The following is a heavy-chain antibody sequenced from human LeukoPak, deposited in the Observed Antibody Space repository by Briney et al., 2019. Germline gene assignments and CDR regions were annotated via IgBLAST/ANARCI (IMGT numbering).Heavy chain of an antibody. J-gene: IGHJ6*02. CDR2: IIPIFGTA. Sequence: SVKVSCKASAGTFSSYAISWVRQAPGQGLEWMGGIIPIFGTANYAQKFQGRVTITADESTSTAYMELSSLRSEDTAVYYCARDGIPYDILTGYYNDYYYGMDVWGQGTTVTVSS. D-gene: IGHD3-9*01. V-gene: IGHV1-69*13. CDR3: ARDGIPYDILTGYYNDYYYGMDV. CDR1: AGTFSSYA.